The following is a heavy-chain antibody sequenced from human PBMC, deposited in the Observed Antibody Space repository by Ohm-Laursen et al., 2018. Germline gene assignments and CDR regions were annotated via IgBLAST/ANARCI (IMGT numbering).Heavy chain of an antibody. J-gene: IGHJ4*02. CDR3: VRGYTSSWSNYFDS. CDR2: TSSTGNTI. Sequence: SLRLSCAASGFTFSDYYMSWIRQAPGKGLEWVSYTSSTGNTIFYAESVKGRFTISRDNAKNSLYLQMNSLRAEDTAVYYCVRGYTSSWSNYFDSWGQGTLVTVS. V-gene: IGHV3-11*01. CDR1: GFTFSDYY. D-gene: IGHD6-13*01.